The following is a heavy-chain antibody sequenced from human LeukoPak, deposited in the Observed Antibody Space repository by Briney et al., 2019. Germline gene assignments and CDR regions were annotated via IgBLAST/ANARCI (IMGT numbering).Heavy chain of an antibody. CDR1: GGSISSYY. Sequence: SETLSLTCTVSGGSISSYYWSWSWQRPRQGLGRMGHIYYIGSTNYNPSLKGRVTISVDTSKNQFSLKLSSVTATDTAVDYWARLVRFPSVYFDYWGQGTLVTVSS. CDR3: ARLVRFPSVYFDY. V-gene: IGHV4-59*01. J-gene: IGHJ4*02. CDR2: IYYIGST.